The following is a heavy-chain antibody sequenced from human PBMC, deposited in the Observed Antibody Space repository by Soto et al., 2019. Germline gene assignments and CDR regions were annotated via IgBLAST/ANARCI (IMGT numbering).Heavy chain of an antibody. Sequence: PGGSLRLSCAASGFTFSSYGMHWVRQAPGKGLEWVAVIWYDGSNKYYADSVKGRFTISRDNSKNTLYLQMNSLRAEDTAVYYCARGFPHQQWLVQGYFDYWGRGTLVTVSS. D-gene: IGHD6-19*01. V-gene: IGHV3-33*01. CDR3: ARGFPHQQWLVQGYFDY. J-gene: IGHJ4*02. CDR2: IWYDGSNK. CDR1: GFTFSSYG.